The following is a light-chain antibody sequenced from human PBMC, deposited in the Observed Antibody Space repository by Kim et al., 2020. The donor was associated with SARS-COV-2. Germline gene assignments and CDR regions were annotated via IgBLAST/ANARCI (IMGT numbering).Light chain of an antibody. J-gene: IGKJ4*01. Sequence: ASLGDRVNITCLADQSITNDLNWYQQKPGKVPNVLIYSASSLQGGVPSRFSGSGSGTDFTLTISSLQPEEFATYYCQQTYSLPLTFGGGTKVYIK. V-gene: IGKV1-39*01. CDR3: QQTYSLPLT. CDR1: QSITND. CDR2: SAS.